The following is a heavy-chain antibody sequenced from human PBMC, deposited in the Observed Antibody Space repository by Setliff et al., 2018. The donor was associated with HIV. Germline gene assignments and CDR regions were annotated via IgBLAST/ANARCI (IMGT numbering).Heavy chain of an antibody. V-gene: IGHV3-7*03. CDR2: IKQDGSEK. J-gene: IGHJ4*02. CDR3: VRDENVGWNDLDY. D-gene: IGHD1-1*01. Sequence: QPGGSLRLSCAASGFIFSDHWMTWVRQAPGKGLEWVANIKQDGSEKYYVDSVKGRFTISRDNVKNSLYLQMNSLRAEDTAIYFCVRDENVGWNDLDYWGQGTLVTVPQ. CDR1: GFIFSDHW.